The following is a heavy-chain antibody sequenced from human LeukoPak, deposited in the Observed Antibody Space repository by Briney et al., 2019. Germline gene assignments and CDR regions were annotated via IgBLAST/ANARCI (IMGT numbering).Heavy chain of an antibody. J-gene: IGHJ4*02. V-gene: IGHV3-7*01. CDR3: ARIHMRKLLWFGELLDNYFDH. Sequence: ETLCLSCAGSGFTFSGYWWSWLRQAPGKELEWVVNIKQDGSEKYYVDSVKGRFTISRDNAKNSLYLQMISLRAEDTAVYYCARIHMRKLLWFGELLDNYFDHWGQGTLVTVSS. D-gene: IGHD3-10*01. CDR1: GFTFSGYW. CDR2: IKQDGSEK.